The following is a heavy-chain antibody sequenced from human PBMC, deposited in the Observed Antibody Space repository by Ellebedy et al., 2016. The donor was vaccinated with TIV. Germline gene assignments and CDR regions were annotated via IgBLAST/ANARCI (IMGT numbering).Heavy chain of an antibody. D-gene: IGHD3-3*01. J-gene: IGHJ6*02. CDR1: GYTFTDYY. CDR2: ISAYNGNT. Sequence: AASVKVSCKASGYTFTDYYIHWVRQAPGQGLEWMGWISAYNGNTNYAQKLQGRVTMTTDTSTSTAYMELRSLRSDDTAVYYCARDRRRIVRFLEWFGDRYYGMDVWGQGTTVTVSS. CDR3: ARDRRRIVRFLEWFGDRYYGMDV. V-gene: IGHV1-18*04.